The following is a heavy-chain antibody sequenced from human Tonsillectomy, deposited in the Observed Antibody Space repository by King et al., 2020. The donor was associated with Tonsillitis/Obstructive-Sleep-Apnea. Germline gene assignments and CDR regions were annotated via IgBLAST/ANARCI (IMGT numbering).Heavy chain of an antibody. J-gene: IGHJ4*02. D-gene: IGHD1-26*01. CDR2: IYYSGST. V-gene: IGHV4-59*01. CDR1: GGSISSYY. Sequence: QVQLQESGPGLVKPSETLSLTCTVSGGSISSYYWSWIRQPPGKGLEWIGYIYYSGSTNYNPSLKSRVTISVDTSKNHFSLKLSSVTASDTAVYYCARADIGSYQTYYFDYWGQGTLVTVSS. CDR3: ARADIGSYQTYYFDY.